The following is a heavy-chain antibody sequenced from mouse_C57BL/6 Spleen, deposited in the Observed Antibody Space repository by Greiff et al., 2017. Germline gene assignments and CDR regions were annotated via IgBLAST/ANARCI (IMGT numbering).Heavy chain of an antibody. CDR2: IYPGDGDT. D-gene: IGHD2-12*01. V-gene: IGHV1-82*01. CDR1: GYAFSSSW. J-gene: IGHJ2*01. CDR3: ARRPISYYYFDY. Sequence: QVQLKQSGPELVKPGASVKISCKASGYAFSSSWMNWVKQRPGKGLEWIGRIYPGDGDTNYNGKFKGKATLTADQSSSTAYMQLSSLTSEDSAVYFCARRPISYYYFDYWGQGTTLTVSS.